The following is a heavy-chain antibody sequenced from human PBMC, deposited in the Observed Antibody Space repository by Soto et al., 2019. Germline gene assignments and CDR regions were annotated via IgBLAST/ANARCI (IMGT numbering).Heavy chain of an antibody. V-gene: IGHV1-2*04. J-gene: IGHJ3*02. CDR1: GYTFTCYY. CDR3: ARGANFNTVTTQVDAFDI. CDR2: INPNSGGT. Sequence: ASVKVSCKASGYTFTCYYMHWVRQAPGQGLEWMGWINPNSGGTNYAQKFQGWVNMTRDTSISTAYMELSRLRSDDTAVYYCARGANFNTVTTQVDAFDIWGQGTMVTV. D-gene: IGHD4-4*01.